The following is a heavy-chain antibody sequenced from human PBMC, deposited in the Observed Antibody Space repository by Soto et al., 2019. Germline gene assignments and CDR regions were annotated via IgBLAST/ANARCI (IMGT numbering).Heavy chain of an antibody. CDR3: TALYCSNGVCYYYYYAMDV. Sequence: GGSLRLSCAASGFTFSNAWMNRVRQAPGKGLEWVGRIKSKTDGGTTDYAAPVKGRFTISRADSKNTVYLQMNSLKTEDTAVYYCTALYCSNGVCYYYYYAMDVWGQGTTVTVSS. CDR2: IKSKTDGGTT. D-gene: IGHD2-8*01. CDR1: GFTFSNAW. V-gene: IGHV3-15*07. J-gene: IGHJ6*02.